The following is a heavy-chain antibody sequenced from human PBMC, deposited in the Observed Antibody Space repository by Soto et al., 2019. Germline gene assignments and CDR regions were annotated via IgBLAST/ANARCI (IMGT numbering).Heavy chain of an antibody. Sequence: ASVKVSCKASGGTFSSYAISWVRQAPGQGLEWMGGIIPIFGTANYAQKFQGRVTITADESTSTAYMELSSLRSEDTAVYYCARDRLPEGNGMDVWGQGTTVTVSS. V-gene: IGHV1-69*13. D-gene: IGHD6-13*01. CDR2: IIPIFGTA. CDR1: GGTFSSYA. CDR3: ARDRLPEGNGMDV. J-gene: IGHJ6*02.